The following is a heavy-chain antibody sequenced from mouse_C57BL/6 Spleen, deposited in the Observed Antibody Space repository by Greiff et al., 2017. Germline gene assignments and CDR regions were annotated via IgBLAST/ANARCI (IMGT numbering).Heavy chain of an antibody. CDR3: ARFDTAWFAY. CDR2: IYPGSGST. J-gene: IGHJ3*01. CDR1: GYTFTSYW. V-gene: IGHV1-55*01. Sequence: QVQLQQPGAELVKPGASVKMSCKASGYTFTSYWITWVKQRPGQGLEWIGGIYPGSGSTNYNEKFKSKATLTVDTSASTAYMQVSSLTSEDSAIYCCARFDTAWFAYWGQGTLVTVSA. D-gene: IGHD1-1*01.